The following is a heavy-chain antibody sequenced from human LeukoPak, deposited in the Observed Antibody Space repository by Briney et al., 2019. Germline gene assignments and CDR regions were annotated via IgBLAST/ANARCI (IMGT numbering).Heavy chain of an antibody. CDR1: GFTFSSYG. CDR3: ASYYDSSGYYETDEYFQH. J-gene: IGHJ1*01. D-gene: IGHD3-22*01. CDR2: ISYDGSNK. Sequence: PGRSLRLSCAASGFTFSSYGMHWVRQAPGKGLEWVAVISYDGSNKYYADSVKGRFTISRDNSKNTLYLQMNSLRAEDTAVYYCASYYDSSGYYETDEYFQHWGQGTLVTVSS. V-gene: IGHV3-30*03.